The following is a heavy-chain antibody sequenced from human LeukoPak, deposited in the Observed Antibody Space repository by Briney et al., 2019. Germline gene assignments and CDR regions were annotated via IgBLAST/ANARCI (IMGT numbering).Heavy chain of an antibody. Sequence: SVKVSCKASGGTFSSYAISWVRQAPGQWLEWMGGIIPIFGTANYAQKFQGRVTITTDESTSTAYMELSSLRSEDTAVYYCAIAARPRIGSYFDYWGQGTLVTVSS. V-gene: IGHV1-69*05. J-gene: IGHJ4*02. D-gene: IGHD6-6*01. CDR2: IIPIFGTA. CDR3: AIAARPRIGSYFDY. CDR1: GGTFSSYA.